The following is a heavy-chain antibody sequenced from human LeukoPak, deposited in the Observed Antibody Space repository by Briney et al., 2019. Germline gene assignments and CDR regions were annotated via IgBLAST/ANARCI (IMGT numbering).Heavy chain of an antibody. V-gene: IGHV3-72*01. D-gene: IGHD1-26*01. J-gene: IGHJ4*02. CDR1: GFTFSDHY. CDR2: IRINTNSFTT. CDR3: ARGWHSGSLDY. Sequence: PGGSLRLSCAASGFTFSDHYMDWVRQAPGKGLEWVGRIRINTNSFTTEYAASVKGRFTISRDDSKNSLFLQMNSLKTEDTAVYYCARGWHSGSLDYWGQGTLVTVSS.